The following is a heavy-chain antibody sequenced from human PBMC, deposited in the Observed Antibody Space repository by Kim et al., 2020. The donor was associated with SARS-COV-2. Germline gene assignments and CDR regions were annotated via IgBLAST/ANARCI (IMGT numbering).Heavy chain of an antibody. CDR3: ARGEATILIDY. D-gene: IGHD5-12*01. V-gene: IGHV4-30-4*01. Sequence: SETLSLTCTVSGGSISSGDYYWSWIRQPPGKGLEWIGYIYYSGGTYYNPSLKSRVTISVDTSKNQFSLKLSSVTAADTAVYYCARGEATILIDYWGQGTLVTVSS. CDR2: IYYSGGT. CDR1: GGSISSGDYY. J-gene: IGHJ4*02.